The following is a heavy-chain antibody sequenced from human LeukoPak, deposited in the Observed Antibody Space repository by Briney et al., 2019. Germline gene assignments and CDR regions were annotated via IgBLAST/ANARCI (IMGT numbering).Heavy chain of an antibody. CDR2: MNPGSGDT. J-gene: IGHJ4*02. CDR3: ARGLGDYNTDWFPVSGY. CDR1: GYTFSTSW. Sequence: GESLKISCKGSGYTFSTSWIGWVRQATGQGLEWLGWMNPGSGDTAYAQKFQGRVTMTRDTSMSTAYMELNSLGSEDTAIYYCARGLGDYNTDWFPVSGYWGQGTPVTVST. D-gene: IGHD3-9*01. V-gene: IGHV1-8*02.